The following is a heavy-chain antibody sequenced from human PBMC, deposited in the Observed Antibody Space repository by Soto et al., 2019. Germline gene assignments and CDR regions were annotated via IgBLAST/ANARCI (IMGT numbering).Heavy chain of an antibody. CDR2: IYYSGST. V-gene: IGHV4-31*03. CDR3: AGVKPYDILTDYPWSDFDN. J-gene: IGHJ4*02. CDR1: GRSISSGGYY. Sequence: SETLSLTCTVSGRSISSGGYYCSWIRQHPGKGLEWIGYIYYSGSTYYNPSLKSRVTISVDTSKSQFSLKLSSVTAADTAVYYCAGVKPYDILTDYPWSDFDNWGQGTLLTISS. D-gene: IGHD3-9*01.